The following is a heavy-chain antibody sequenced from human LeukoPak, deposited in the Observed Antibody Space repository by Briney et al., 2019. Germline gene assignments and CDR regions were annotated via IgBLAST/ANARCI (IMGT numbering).Heavy chain of an antibody. Sequence: PGGSLRLSCAASGFTFNNYAMNWVRQAPGKGLEWVSSISGGGETTYYADSAKGRFTISRDNSQNTLYLQMNSLRAEDTAVYYCARGHYDYVWGSYKLDYWGQGTLVTVSS. J-gene: IGHJ4*02. CDR3: ARGHYDYVWGSYKLDY. V-gene: IGHV3-23*01. D-gene: IGHD3-16*01. CDR1: GFTFNNYA. CDR2: ISGGGETT.